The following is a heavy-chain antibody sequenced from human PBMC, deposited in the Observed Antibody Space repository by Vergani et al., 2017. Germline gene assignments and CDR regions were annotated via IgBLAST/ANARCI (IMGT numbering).Heavy chain of an antibody. Sequence: QLQLQESGPGLVKPSETLSLTCTVSGGSISSSSYYWGWIRQPPGKGLEWIGRIYYSGSTYYNPSLKSRVTISVDTSKNQFSLKLSSVTAADTAVYYCARRGQVTGFDYWGQGTLVTVSS. CDR1: GGSISSSSYY. V-gene: IGHV4-39*01. CDR2: IYYSGST. CDR3: ARRGQVTGFDY. D-gene: IGHD2-21*02. J-gene: IGHJ4*02.